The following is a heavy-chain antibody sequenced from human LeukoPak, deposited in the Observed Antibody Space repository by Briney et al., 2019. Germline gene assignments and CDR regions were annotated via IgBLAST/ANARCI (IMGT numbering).Heavy chain of an antibody. J-gene: IGHJ4*02. D-gene: IGHD6-13*01. Sequence: GGSLRLSCAASGFTFSSYSMNWVRQAPGKGLEWVSSISSSSSYIYYADSVKGRFTISRDNAKNSLYLQMNSLRAEDTAVYYCAREDLTSSSWQFDYWGQGTLVTVSS. CDR2: ISSSSSYI. CDR1: GFTFSSYS. CDR3: AREDLTSSSWQFDY. V-gene: IGHV3-21*01.